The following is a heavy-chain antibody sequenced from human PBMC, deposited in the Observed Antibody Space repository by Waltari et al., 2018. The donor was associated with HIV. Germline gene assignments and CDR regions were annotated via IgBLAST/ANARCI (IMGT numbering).Heavy chain of an antibody. CDR1: GGSISSGSYY. Sequence: QVQLQESGPGLVKPSQTLSLTCTVSGGSISSGSYYWSWIRQPAGKGLEWIGRIYTSGSTTYNPSLKSRVTISVDTSKNQFSLKLSSVTAADTAVYYCARDSRYYDSSGFFDYWGQGTLVTVSS. D-gene: IGHD3-22*01. CDR3: ARDSRYYDSSGFFDY. V-gene: IGHV4-61*02. CDR2: IYTSGST. J-gene: IGHJ4*02.